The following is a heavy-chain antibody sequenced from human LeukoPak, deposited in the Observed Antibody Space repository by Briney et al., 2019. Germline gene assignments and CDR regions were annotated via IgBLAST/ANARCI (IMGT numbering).Heavy chain of an antibody. CDR1: GYTFTSYA. V-gene: IGHV1-3*01. J-gene: IGHJ4*02. D-gene: IGHD1-26*01. CDR2: INGGNGNT. Sequence: ASVKVSCKASGYTFTSYAMHWVRQAPGQGLEWMGWINGGNGNTKYSQKFQGRVTITRDTSASTAYMEVSSLRSEDTAVYYCTRTEWELPFDYWGQGTLVTVSS. CDR3: TRTEWELPFDY.